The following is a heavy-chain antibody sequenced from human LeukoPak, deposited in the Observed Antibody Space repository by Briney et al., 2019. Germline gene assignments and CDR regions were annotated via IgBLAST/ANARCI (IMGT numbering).Heavy chain of an antibody. CDR1: GFTFDDYA. V-gene: IGHV3-9*01. CDR2: ISWNSGSI. D-gene: IGHD2-8*02. CDR3: AKGHWWGNTVAFDI. Sequence: TGGSLRLSCAASGFTFDDYAMHWVRQAPGKGLEWVSGISWNSGSIGYADSVKGRFTISRDNAKNSLYLQMNSLRAEDTALYYCAKGHWWGNTVAFDIWGQGTMVTVSS. J-gene: IGHJ3*02.